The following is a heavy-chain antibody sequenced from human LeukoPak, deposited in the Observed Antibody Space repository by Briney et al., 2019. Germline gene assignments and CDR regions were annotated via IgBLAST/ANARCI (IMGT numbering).Heavy chain of an antibody. V-gene: IGHV3-21*04. D-gene: IGHD6-13*01. J-gene: IGHJ3*02. CDR3: ASRYSSSWYRSHKGDAFDI. Sequence: GGSLRLSCAASGFTYSINAMSGVRGAPGEGREGVSSISSSSSYIYYVDSVKGRFTISRDNAQKSLYLQMNSLRAEDTALYYCASRYSSSWYRSHKGDAFDIWGQGTMVTVSS. CDR1: GFTYSINA. CDR2: ISSSSSYI.